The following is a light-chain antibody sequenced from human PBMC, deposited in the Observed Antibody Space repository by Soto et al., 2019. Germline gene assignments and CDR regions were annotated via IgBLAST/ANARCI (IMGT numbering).Light chain of an antibody. CDR3: QQYKDWPPLP. CDR2: GAS. Sequence: EIAMTQSPVTLSASPGERVTLSCRASQSVNINLAWYQQRPGQAPRVLIYGASNRASGIPDRFSGSGSGTDLTLTISSLEPDDFALYYCQQYKDWPPLPFGGGTRVEIK. CDR1: QSVNIN. J-gene: IGKJ4*01. V-gene: IGKV3D-15*01.